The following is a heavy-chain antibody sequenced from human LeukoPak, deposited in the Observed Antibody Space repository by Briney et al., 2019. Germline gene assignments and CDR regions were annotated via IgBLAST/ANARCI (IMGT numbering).Heavy chain of an antibody. CDR1: GGSLSSYY. CDR3: ARDRCSSTSCYTHYFDY. D-gene: IGHD2-2*02. CDR2: IYTSGST. V-gene: IGHV4-4*07. Sequence: PSETLSLTCTVSGGSLSSYYWSWIRQPAGKGLEWIGRIYTSGSTNYNPSLTRRVTMSVDTSKNQFSLKLSSVTAADTAVYYCARDRCSSTSCYTHYFDYWGQGTLVTVSS. J-gene: IGHJ4*02.